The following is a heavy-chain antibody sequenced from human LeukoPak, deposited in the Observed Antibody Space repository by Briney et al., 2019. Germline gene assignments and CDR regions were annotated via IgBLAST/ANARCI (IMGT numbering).Heavy chain of an antibody. V-gene: IGHV3-30*18. CDR2: ISYDGSNK. CDR3: AKDASIVVVVALDY. D-gene: IGHD2-15*01. CDR1: GFTFSSYG. J-gene: IGHJ4*02. Sequence: GRSLRLSCAASGFTFSSYGMHWVRQAPGKGLEWVAVISYDGSNKYYADSVKGRFTISRDNSKNTLYLQMNSLRAEDTAVYYCAKDASIVVVVALDYWGQGTLVTVSS.